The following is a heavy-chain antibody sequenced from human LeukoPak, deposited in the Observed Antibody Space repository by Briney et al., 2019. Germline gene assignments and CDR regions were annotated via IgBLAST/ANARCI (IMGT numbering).Heavy chain of an antibody. D-gene: IGHD3-16*01. V-gene: IGHV1-2*02. CDR3: ARSPGTTFGFSDY. CDR2: INANSGGT. J-gene: IGHJ4*02. Sequence: ASVKVSCKASGYTCSDYYMHWVRQAPGQPLEWMGWINANSGGTNYAQKFQGGVTMTRDTSISTAYMELSRLRSDDTAVYYCARSPGTTFGFSDYWGQGTLVTVSS. CDR1: GYTCSDYY.